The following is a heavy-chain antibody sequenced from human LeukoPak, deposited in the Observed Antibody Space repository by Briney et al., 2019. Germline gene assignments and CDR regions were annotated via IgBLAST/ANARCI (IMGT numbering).Heavy chain of an antibody. J-gene: IGHJ4*02. CDR1: GLTFSSYG. Sequence: GGSLRLSCAASGLTFSSYGMHWVRQAPGKGLEWVAFIRYDGSNKYYADSVKGRFTISRDNSKNTLYLQMNSLRAEDTAVYYCARGSGYKYDFTGRERTKSRLDYWGQGTLVTVSS. CDR3: ARGSGYKYDFTGRERTKSRLDY. CDR2: IRYDGSNK. V-gene: IGHV3-30*02. D-gene: IGHD3/OR15-3a*01.